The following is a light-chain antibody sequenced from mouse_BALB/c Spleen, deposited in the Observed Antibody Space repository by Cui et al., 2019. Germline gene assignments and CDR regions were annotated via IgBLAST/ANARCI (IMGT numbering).Light chain of an antibody. CDR1: QNVGTA. CDR3: QQYSSYPFT. V-gene: IGKV6-13*01. J-gene: IGKJ4*01. CDR2: SAS. Sequence: DIVMTQSQKFMSTSVGDRVSITCKASQNVGTAVAWYQQKPGQSPKLLIYSASNRYTGVADRFTGSGSGTDFTLTISNMQSEDLADYFCQQYSSYPFTFGSGTKLEIK.